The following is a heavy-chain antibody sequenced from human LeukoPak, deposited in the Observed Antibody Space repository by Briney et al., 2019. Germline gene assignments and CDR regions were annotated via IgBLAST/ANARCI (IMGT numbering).Heavy chain of an antibody. V-gene: IGHV4-39*07. D-gene: IGHD6-13*01. Sequence: SETLSLTCTVSGGSISSSSYYWGWIRQAPGKGLEWIGSFEYGGSTYYNPSLKTRLRISIYTSKNQFSLKLKSVSAADTAVYYCARVVAAAGNNWFDPWGQGTLVTVSS. CDR1: GGSISSSSYY. CDR3: ARVVAAAGNNWFDP. CDR2: FEYGGST. J-gene: IGHJ5*02.